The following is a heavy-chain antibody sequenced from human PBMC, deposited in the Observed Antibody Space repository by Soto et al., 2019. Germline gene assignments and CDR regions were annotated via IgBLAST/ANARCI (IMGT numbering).Heavy chain of an antibody. D-gene: IGHD1-26*01. J-gene: IGHJ4*02. CDR1: GFTFSSYG. V-gene: IGHV3-30*18. CDR2: ISYDGSNK. CDR3: AKGWELLGFFSDYLDY. Sequence: GGSLRLSCAASGFTFSSYGMHWVRQAPGKGLEWVAVISYDGSNKYYADSVKGRFTISRDNSKNTLYLQMNSLRAEDTAVYYCAKGWELLGFFSDYLDYWGQGTLVTVSS.